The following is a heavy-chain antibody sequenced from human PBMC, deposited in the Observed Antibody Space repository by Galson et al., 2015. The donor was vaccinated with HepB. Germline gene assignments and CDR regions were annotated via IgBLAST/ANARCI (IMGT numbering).Heavy chain of an antibody. CDR2: ISFDGSNK. CDR3: AREGDDATTVTTLDF. Sequence: SLRLSCAVSGFTFSSHAMHWVRQAPGKGLEWVAVISFDGSNKNYADSVKGRFTFSRDNSKNTLFLHMNSLRPEDTAVYYCAREGDDATTVTTLDFWGQGTLVTVSS. V-gene: IGHV3-30-3*01. D-gene: IGHD4-17*01. J-gene: IGHJ4*02. CDR1: GFTFSSHA.